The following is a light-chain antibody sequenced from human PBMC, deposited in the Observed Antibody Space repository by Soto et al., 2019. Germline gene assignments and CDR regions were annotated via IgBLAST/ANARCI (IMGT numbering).Light chain of an antibody. J-gene: IGKJ1*01. V-gene: IGKV3-20*01. CDR2: GAF. CDR3: QQYGDSPWT. Sequence: VLTQSPDSLSWSPGERATLYCGASQYISTKLAWYQQKPGQAPRLLFSGAFNRATDTPDRFSGSGSGTDFTLIISGVEAEDFAMYYCQQYGDSPWTFGQGTRVDFK. CDR1: QYISTK.